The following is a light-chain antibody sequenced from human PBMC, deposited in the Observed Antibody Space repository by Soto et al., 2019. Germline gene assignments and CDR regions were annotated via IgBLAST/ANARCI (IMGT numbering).Light chain of an antibody. CDR2: DAS. Sequence: DIQMTQSPSTLSASVGDRVTITCRASQSISSWLAWYQQKPGKAPKLLIYDASSFESGVPSRFSGRGSGTEFTLTISSLQPDDFAPYYCQQYNSYSPTFGGGTKVEIK. CDR3: QQYNSYSPT. CDR1: QSISSW. J-gene: IGKJ4*01. V-gene: IGKV1-5*01.